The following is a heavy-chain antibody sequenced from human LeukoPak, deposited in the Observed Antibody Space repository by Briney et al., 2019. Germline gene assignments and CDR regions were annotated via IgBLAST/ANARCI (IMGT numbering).Heavy chain of an antibody. Sequence: GGSLRLSCAASGFTFSSYWMSWVRQPPGKGLEWVSSIFPSGGEIHYADSVRGRFTISRDNSKSTLSLQMNSLRAEDTAIYYCATYRQVLLPFESWGQGTLVTVSS. CDR2: IFPSGGEI. J-gene: IGHJ4*02. V-gene: IGHV3-23*01. CDR1: GFTFSSYW. D-gene: IGHD2-8*02. CDR3: ATYRQVLLPFES.